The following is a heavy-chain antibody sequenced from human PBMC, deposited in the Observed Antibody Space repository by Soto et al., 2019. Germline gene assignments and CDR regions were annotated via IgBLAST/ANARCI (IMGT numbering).Heavy chain of an antibody. Sequence: VQLVESGGGEVQPGGSLRLSCAASGFTYTDFALHWVRQAPGKGLEWVAIISSDGSDKYYADSVKGRFAISRDNPKNTLYLEMNSLRPEDTAVYFCARRAWDSYYAIDVWGQGTKVTIFS. CDR3: ARRAWDSYYAIDV. CDR2: ISSDGSDK. V-gene: IGHV3-30*09. D-gene: IGHD3-22*01. CDR1: GFTYTDFA. J-gene: IGHJ6*02.